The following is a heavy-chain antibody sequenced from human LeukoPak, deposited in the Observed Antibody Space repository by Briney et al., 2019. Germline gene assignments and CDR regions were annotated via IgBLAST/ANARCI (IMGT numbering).Heavy chain of an antibody. V-gene: IGHV3-21*04. Sequence: GGSLRLSCAASGFTFSSYSMNWVRQAPGKGLEWVSSISSSSSYIYYADSVKGRFTISRDNSKNTLYLQMNSLRAEDTAVYYCAKDSGSVSGWYLNWFDPWGQGTLVTVSS. CDR1: GFTFSSYS. D-gene: IGHD6-19*01. J-gene: IGHJ5*02. CDR3: AKDSGSVSGWYLNWFDP. CDR2: ISSSSSYI.